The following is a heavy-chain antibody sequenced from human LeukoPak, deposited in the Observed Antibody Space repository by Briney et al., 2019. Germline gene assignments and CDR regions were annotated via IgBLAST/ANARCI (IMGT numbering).Heavy chain of an antibody. Sequence: SETLSLTCAVYGGSSSGYYWSWIRQPPGKGLEWIGEINHSGSTNYNPSLKSRVTMSVDTSKNQFSLKLSSVTAADTAVYYCARVGYDYGDYLGAFDFWGRGTMVSVSS. CDR3: ARVGYDYGDYLGAFDF. CDR1: GGSSSGYY. CDR2: INHSGST. V-gene: IGHV4-34*01. D-gene: IGHD4-17*01. J-gene: IGHJ3*01.